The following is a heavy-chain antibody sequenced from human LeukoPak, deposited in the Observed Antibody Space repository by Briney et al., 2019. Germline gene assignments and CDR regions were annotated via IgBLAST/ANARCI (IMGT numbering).Heavy chain of an antibody. CDR1: GLTFSSYG. J-gene: IGHJ4*02. V-gene: IGHV3-21*01. D-gene: IGHD2-15*01. CDR2: ISRTSSYI. CDR3: ATDNVVYCSGGSCYYY. Sequence: GGSLRLSCAASGLTFSSYGMHWVRQAPGKGLEWVSYISRTSSYIYYADSVKGRFTISRDNAKNSLFLQMNSLRAEDTAVYYCATDNVVYCSGGSCYYYWGQGTLVTVSS.